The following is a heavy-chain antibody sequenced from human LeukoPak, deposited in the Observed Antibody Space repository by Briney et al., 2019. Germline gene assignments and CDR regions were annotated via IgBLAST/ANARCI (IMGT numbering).Heavy chain of an antibody. CDR3: ARGRSGYCTSTSCYEFDP. CDR2: VNPSSGVT. J-gene: IGHJ5*02. Sequence: ASVKVSCKASGYTSTDYYIHWVRQAPGQGLDWMGWVNPSSGVTNYAQKFQGRVTMTRNTSISTAYMELSSLRSEDTAVYYCARGRSGYCTSTSCYEFDPWGQGTLVTVSS. D-gene: IGHD2-2*01. CDR1: GYTSTDYY. V-gene: IGHV1-2*02.